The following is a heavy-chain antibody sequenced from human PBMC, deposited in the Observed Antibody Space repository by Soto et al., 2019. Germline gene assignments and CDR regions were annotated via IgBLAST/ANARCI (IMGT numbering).Heavy chain of an antibody. Sequence: QVQLVESGGGVVQPGRSLRLSCAASGFTFSSYGMHWVRQAPGKGLEWVAVIWYDGSNKYYADSVKGRFTISRDNSKNTLYMQRNSLRAEDTAVYYCARGRGYYDFWSGYYIPRDYYYSGMDVWGQGTTVTVSS. J-gene: IGHJ6*02. CDR1: GFTFSSYG. D-gene: IGHD3-3*01. CDR2: IWYDGSNK. V-gene: IGHV3-33*01. CDR3: ARGRGYYDFWSGYYIPRDYYYSGMDV.